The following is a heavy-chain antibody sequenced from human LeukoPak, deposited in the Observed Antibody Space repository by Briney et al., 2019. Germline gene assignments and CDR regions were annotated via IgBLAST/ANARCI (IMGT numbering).Heavy chain of an antibody. J-gene: IGHJ6*03. V-gene: IGHV1-46*01. Sequence: ASVKVSCKASGYTFTSYYMHWVRQAPGQGLEWMGIISPSGGSTSYARKFLGRVTMTRDTSTSTVYMELSSLRSEDTAVYYCARASRVVVPAATLRAYYYYYMDVWGKGTTVTVSS. D-gene: IGHD2-2*01. CDR1: GYTFTSYY. CDR3: ARASRVVVPAATLRAYYYYYMDV. CDR2: ISPSGGST.